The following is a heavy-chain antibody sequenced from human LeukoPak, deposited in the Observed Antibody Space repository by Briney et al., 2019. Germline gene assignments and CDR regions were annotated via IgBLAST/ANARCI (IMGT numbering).Heavy chain of an antibody. CDR2: INPSGGST. CDR3: ARVRALIAAAGNWFDP. Sequence: GASVKVSCKASGYTFTSYYMHWVRQAPGQGLEWMGIINPSGGSTSYAQKFQGRVTMTTDTSTSTAYMELRSLRSDDTAVYYCARVRALIAAAGNWFDPWGQGTLVTVSS. D-gene: IGHD6-13*01. V-gene: IGHV1-46*01. CDR1: GYTFTSYY. J-gene: IGHJ5*02.